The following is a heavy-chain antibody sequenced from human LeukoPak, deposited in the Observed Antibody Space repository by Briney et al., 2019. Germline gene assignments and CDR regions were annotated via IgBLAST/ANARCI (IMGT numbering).Heavy chain of an antibody. J-gene: IGHJ4*02. Sequence: PGGSLRLSCAASGFTFSSYAMSWVRQAPGKGLEWVSAISGSAGTAYYADSVKGRFTISRDNSKNTLYLQMNSLRAEDTAVYYCASHSSSWYGFDYWGQGTLVTVSS. CDR3: ASHSSSWYGFDY. CDR1: GFTFSSYA. CDR2: ISGSAGTA. V-gene: IGHV3-23*01. D-gene: IGHD6-13*01.